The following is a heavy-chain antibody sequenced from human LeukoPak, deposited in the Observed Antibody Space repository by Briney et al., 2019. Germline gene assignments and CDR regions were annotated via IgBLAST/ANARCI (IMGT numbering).Heavy chain of an antibody. Sequence: SETLSLTCTVSGGSISSSSYSWGRIRPPPGQGLMRIGSIYYSGSTYYNPSLKSRVTISVDTSKNQFSLKLSSVTAADTAVYYCARDRHIVLTVYAIFDYWGQGTLVTVSS. J-gene: IGHJ4*02. CDR2: IYYSGST. D-gene: IGHD2-8*01. CDR3: ARDRHIVLTVYAIFDY. V-gene: IGHV4-39*07. CDR1: GGSISSSSYS.